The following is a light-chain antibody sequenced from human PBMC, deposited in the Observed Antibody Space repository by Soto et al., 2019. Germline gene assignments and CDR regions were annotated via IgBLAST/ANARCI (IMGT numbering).Light chain of an antibody. CDR3: QQYGSSPST. Sequence: EIVLTQSPGTLSLSPGERATLSCRASQSVSSNYLVWYQQKPGQAPGLLIYGASSRATGIPDRFSGSGSGTDFTLTISRLEPEDFAVNYCQQYGSSPSTFGQGTKVEL. CDR1: QSVSSNY. V-gene: IGKV3-20*01. CDR2: GAS. J-gene: IGKJ1*01.